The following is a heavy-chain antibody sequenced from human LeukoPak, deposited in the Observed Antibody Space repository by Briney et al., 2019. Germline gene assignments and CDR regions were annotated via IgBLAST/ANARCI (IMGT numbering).Heavy chain of an antibody. CDR1: GFTFNSYE. D-gene: IGHD4-17*01. CDR2: ISGSDSSSGKTE. Sequence: GGSLRLSCAASGFTFNSYEMNWVRQSPGKGLEWVSYISGSDSSSGKTESYADSVKGRFTISRDNAKNSLFLHMNSLRVEDTGVYYCTRDNAYGYDNWGHGTLVTVSS. CDR3: TRDNAYGYDN. J-gene: IGHJ4*01. V-gene: IGHV3-48*03.